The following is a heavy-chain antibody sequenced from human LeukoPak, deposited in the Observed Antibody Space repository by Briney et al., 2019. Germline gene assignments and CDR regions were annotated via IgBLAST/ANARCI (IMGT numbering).Heavy chain of an antibody. CDR2: ISSSGTTI. D-gene: IGHD2-15*01. Sequence: PGGSLRLSCAASGFTFSSYEMNWVRQAPGRGLEWVSYISSSGTTIYYADSVKGRFTISRDNAKNSLYLQMNSLRAEDTAVYYCAREVGPLDYWGQGTLVTVSS. CDR3: AREVGPLDY. V-gene: IGHV3-48*03. J-gene: IGHJ4*02. CDR1: GFTFSSYE.